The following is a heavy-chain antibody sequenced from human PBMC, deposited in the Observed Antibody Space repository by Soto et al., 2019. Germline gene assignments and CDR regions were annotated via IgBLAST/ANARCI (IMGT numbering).Heavy chain of an antibody. CDR2: MNPNSGNT. CDR3: ASDYGRNYSWAKVDAFDI. Sequence: ASVKVSCKASGYTFTSYDINWVRQATGQGLEWMGWMNPNSGNTGYAQKFQGRVTMTRNTSISTAYMELSSLRSEDTAVYYCASDYGRNYSWAKVDAFDIWGQGTMVTVSS. V-gene: IGHV1-8*01. J-gene: IGHJ3*02. D-gene: IGHD3-16*01. CDR1: GYTFTSYD.